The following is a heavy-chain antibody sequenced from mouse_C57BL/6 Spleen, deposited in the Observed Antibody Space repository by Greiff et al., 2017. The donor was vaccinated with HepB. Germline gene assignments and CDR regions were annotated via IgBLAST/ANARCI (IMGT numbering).Heavy chain of an antibody. J-gene: IGHJ4*01. Sequence: VQLQQPGAELVKPGASVKLSCKASGYTFTSYWMQWVKQRPGQGLEWIGEIDPSDSYTNYNQKFKGKATLTVDTSSSTAYMQLSSLTSEDSAFYYCARGDGYYAMDYWGQGTSVTVSS. CDR1: GYTFTSYW. V-gene: IGHV1-50*01. CDR3: ARGDGYYAMDY. D-gene: IGHD2-3*01. CDR2: IDPSDSYT.